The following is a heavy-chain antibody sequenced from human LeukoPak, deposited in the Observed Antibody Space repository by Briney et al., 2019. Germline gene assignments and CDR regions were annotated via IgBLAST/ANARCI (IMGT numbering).Heavy chain of an antibody. CDR1: GGSISSYY. J-gene: IGHJ5*02. CDR2: INHSGST. Sequence: PSETLSLTCTVSGGSISSYYWSWIRQPPGKGLEWIGEINHSGSTNYNPSLKSRVTISVDTSKNQFSLKLSSVTAADTAVYYCARRGIKWLRGGWFDPWGQGTLVTVSS. D-gene: IGHD5-12*01. V-gene: IGHV4-34*01. CDR3: ARRGIKWLRGGWFDP.